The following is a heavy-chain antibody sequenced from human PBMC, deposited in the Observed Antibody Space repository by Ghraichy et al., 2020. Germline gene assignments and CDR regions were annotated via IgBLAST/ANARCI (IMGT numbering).Heavy chain of an antibody. Sequence: SVKVSCKASGDTFSSYAITWVRQAPGQGLEWMGGIIPFFGAANYAQKFQGRVTITADESTSTAYMELSSLRSEDTAVYYCARERDGVAGGAFDFSGQGAMFTVSS. CDR3: ARERDGVAGGAFDF. D-gene: IGHD6-19*01. CDR2: IIPFFGAA. J-gene: IGHJ3*01. V-gene: IGHV1-69*13. CDR1: GDTFSSYA.